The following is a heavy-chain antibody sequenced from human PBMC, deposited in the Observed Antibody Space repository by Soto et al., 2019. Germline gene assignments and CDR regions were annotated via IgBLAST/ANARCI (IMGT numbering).Heavy chain of an antibody. V-gene: IGHV3-23*01. J-gene: IGHJ4*02. Sequence: SGGALRVPCAASGLTPSSYTMSWVRQAPGKGLEWISAVSGSGGSTYYADSVKGRFTISRDNSKDTLYLQMNNLRAEDTAVYYCAKPPDYNWNDYWGQGT. CDR3: AKPPDYNWNDY. D-gene: IGHD1-20*01. CDR2: VSGSGGST. CDR1: GLTPSSYT.